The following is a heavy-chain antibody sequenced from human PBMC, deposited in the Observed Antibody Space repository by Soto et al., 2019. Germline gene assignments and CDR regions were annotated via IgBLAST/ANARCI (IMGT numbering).Heavy chain of an antibody. CDR3: ARDDSGWDY. J-gene: IGHJ4*02. V-gene: IGHV3-48*03. CDR1: GFTFSSYE. CDR2: ISRGGGTI. Sequence: EVQLVESGGGLVQPGGSRRLSCAASGFTFSSYEMNWVRQAPGKGLEWVSYISRGGGTIYYADSVKGRFTISRDNAKNSLYLQMNSLRAEDTAVYYCARDDSGWDYWGQGTLVTVSS. D-gene: IGHD5-12*01.